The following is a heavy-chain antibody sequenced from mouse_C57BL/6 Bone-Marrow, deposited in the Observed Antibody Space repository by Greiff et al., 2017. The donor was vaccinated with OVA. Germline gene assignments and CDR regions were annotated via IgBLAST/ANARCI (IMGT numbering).Heavy chain of an antibody. V-gene: IGHV5-16*01. J-gene: IGHJ2*01. CDR1: GFTFSDYY. Sequence: EVMLVESEGGLVQPGSSMKLSCTASGFTFSDYYMAWVRQVPEKGLEWVANINYDGSSTYYLDSLKSRFIISRDNAMNILYLQMSSLKSEDTATYYCARDRDYPDYFDYWGQGTTLTVSA. CDR3: ARDRDYPDYFDY. D-gene: IGHD2-4*01. CDR2: INYDGSST.